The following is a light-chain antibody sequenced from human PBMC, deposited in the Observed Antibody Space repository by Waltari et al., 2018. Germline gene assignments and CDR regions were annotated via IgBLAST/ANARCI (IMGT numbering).Light chain of an antibody. CDR3: CSYAGSNSWV. CDR1: SSDVGSYNL. J-gene: IGLJ3*02. V-gene: IGLV2-23*01. CDR2: EGS. Sequence: QSALTQTASVSGSPGQSITISCTGTSSDVGSYNLVSWYQQHPGKVPKFMIYEGSERPSGVSNRVSGTKSGNTATLTISGLQAEDEVDYYCCSYAGSNSWVFGGGTKLTVV.